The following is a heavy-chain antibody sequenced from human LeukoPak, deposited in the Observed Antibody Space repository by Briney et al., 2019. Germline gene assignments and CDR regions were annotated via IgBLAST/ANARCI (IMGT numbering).Heavy chain of an antibody. CDR2: VDTSGRT. D-gene: IGHD2-15*01. V-gene: IGHV4-4*07. CDR1: GGSISGYY. Sequence: SQTLSLTCTVSGGSISGYYWSWIRQPAGKGLEWIGHVDTSGRTNYNSSLMSRVTMSVDTSKNQFSLRLTSVTAADTAVYYCARHWSHSVAQFGRYYWFDPWGQGTLVTVSS. J-gene: IGHJ5*02. CDR3: ARHWSHSVAQFGRYYWFDP.